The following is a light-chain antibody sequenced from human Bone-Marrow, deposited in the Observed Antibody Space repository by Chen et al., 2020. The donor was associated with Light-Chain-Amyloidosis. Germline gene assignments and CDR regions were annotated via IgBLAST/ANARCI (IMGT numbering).Light chain of an antibody. CDR3: CAYTGSSTWV. V-gene: IGLV2-23*01. J-gene: IGLJ3*02. Sequence: QSALTQPASVSGSPGQSITISCTASNSDVGNYNLVSSYQHHPGNAPKLIIYGDFKRPSGVSNRFSGSKSGNTASLTISGLQNEDEAHYHCCAYTGSSTWVFGGGTKLTVL. CDR1: NSDVGNYNL. CDR2: GDF.